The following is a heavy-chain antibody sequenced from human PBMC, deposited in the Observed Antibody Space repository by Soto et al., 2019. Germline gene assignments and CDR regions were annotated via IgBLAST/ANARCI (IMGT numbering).Heavy chain of an antibody. CDR2: IWNDGTTE. CDR1: GLTFSDYG. J-gene: IGHJ4*02. CDR3: ATDVNGETDDFWRGSLGN. D-gene: IGHD3-3*01. V-gene: IGHV3-33*03. Sequence: QVQLVESGGSVVQPGRSLRLSCSVSGLTFSDYGVHWVRRAPGKGLEWVALIWNDGTTEYYIDSVKGRFTISRDNSKNMLYLQRNNLRAEDTAVYYCATDVNGETDDFWRGSLGNWGQGTLVTVSS.